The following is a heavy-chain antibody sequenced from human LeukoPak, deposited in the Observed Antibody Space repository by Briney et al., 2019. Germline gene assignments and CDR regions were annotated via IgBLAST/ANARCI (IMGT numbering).Heavy chain of an antibody. D-gene: IGHD3-10*01. V-gene: IGHV4-30-4*08. CDR1: GGSVSSGDSY. Sequence: SQTLSLTCTVSGGSVSSGDSYWNWIRQHPGKGLEWIGYIHYSGSTNCNPSLKSRVTISVDTSKNQSSLKLSSMTAADTAVYYCARRMVRGVIIFDAFDIWGQGTMVTVSS. CDR3: ARRMVRGVIIFDAFDI. CDR2: IHYSGST. J-gene: IGHJ3*02.